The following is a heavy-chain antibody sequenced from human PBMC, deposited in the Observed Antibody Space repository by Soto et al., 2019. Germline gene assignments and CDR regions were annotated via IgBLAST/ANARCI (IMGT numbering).Heavy chain of an antibody. CDR3: VRIMFYDFWSPYYYFDY. D-gene: IGHD3-3*01. V-gene: IGHV1-18*04. CDR1: GYVFTSFG. CDR2: VRPYNGDT. Sequence: ASVKVSCKTSGYVFTSFGISWVRQAPGQGLEWMGWVRPYNGDTKYAEKFQGRVTMTSDTSTTTGYMELRGLRSDDTAVYSCVRIMFYDFWSPYYYFDYWGQGTQVTVSS. J-gene: IGHJ4*02.